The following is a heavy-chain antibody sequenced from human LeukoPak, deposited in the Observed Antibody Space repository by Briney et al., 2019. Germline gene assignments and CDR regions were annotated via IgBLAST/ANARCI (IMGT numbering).Heavy chain of an antibody. J-gene: IGHJ4*02. D-gene: IGHD2-2*01. CDR1: GFTFDDYG. CDR2: INWNGGST. V-gene: IGHV3-20*04. CDR3: ARPGCTTTSCSAYYFDY. Sequence: GGSLRLSCAASGFTFDDYGMSWVRQAPGKGLEWVSGINWNGGSTGYADSVKGRFTTSRDNAKNSLYLQMNNLRAEDTALYYCARPGCTTTSCSAYYFDYWGQGTLVTVSS.